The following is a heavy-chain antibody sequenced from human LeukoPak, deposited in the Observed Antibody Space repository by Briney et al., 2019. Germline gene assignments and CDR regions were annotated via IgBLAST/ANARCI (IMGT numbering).Heavy chain of an antibody. V-gene: IGHV4-34*01. CDR1: GGSFSGYY. D-gene: IGHD3-3*01. Sequence: SETLSLTCAVYGGSFSGYYWSWIRQPPGKGLEWIGEINHSGSTNYNPSLKSRVTISVDTSKNQFSLKLSSVTAADTAVYYCARRGPITIFGVVTPPDYWGQGTLVTVSS. CDR3: ARRGPITIFGVVTPPDY. J-gene: IGHJ4*02. CDR2: INHSGST.